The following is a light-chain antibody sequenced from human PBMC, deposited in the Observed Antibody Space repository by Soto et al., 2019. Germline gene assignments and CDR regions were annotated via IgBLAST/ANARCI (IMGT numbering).Light chain of an antibody. V-gene: IGLV3-21*04. J-gene: IGLJ3*02. CDR1: NIGGKT. Sequence: SYELTQPPSVSVAPGKTASMTCGGNNIGGKTVHWFQQKPGQAPVVVLYYDTHRPSGIPERFSGSNSGNTATLTISRVEAGDEADYYCHVWDSRRAHVVFGGGTEVTVL. CDR3: HVWDSRRAHVV. CDR2: YDT.